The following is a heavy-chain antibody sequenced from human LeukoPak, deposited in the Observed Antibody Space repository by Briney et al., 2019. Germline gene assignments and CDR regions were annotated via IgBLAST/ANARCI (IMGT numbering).Heavy chain of an antibody. CDR2: ISAYNGNT. Sequence: ASVKVSCKASGYTFTTYGISWVRQAPGQGLEWMGWISAYNGNTNYAQKLQGRVTMTTDTSTSTAYMELRSLRSDDTAVYYCARDSRAWDSSGWMDLYYYYYYYMDVWGKGTTVTISS. CDR1: GYTFTTYG. D-gene: IGHD6-19*01. CDR3: ARDSRAWDSSGWMDLYYYYYYYMDV. V-gene: IGHV1-18*01. J-gene: IGHJ6*03.